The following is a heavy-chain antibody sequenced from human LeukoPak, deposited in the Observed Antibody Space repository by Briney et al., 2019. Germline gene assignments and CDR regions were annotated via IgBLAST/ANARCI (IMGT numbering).Heavy chain of an antibody. CDR3: AGGDYGDYDY. CDR1: GGSFSGYY. J-gene: IGHJ4*02. CDR2: INHSGST. Sequence: SETLSLTCAVSGGSFSGYYWSWIRQPPGKGLEWIGEINHSGSTNYNPSLKSRVTISVETSKNQLSLKLSSVTAADTAVYYCAGGDYGDYDYWGQGTLVTVSS. D-gene: IGHD4-17*01. V-gene: IGHV4-34*01.